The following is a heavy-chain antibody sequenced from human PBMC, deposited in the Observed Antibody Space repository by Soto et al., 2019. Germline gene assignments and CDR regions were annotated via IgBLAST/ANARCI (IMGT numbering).Heavy chain of an antibody. CDR1: GGSFSGYY. Sequence: QVQLQQWGAGLLKPSENLSLTCAVYGGSFSGYYWSWIRQPPGKGLEWIGESNHVGNTNYNPSLKSRVTMSVDPSKNQFSLRLTSVTAADTAVYYCARVLTAGVTTDWGQGTLVIVSS. D-gene: IGHD5-18*01. CDR3: ARVLTAGVTTD. CDR2: SNHVGNT. V-gene: IGHV4-34*01. J-gene: IGHJ4*02.